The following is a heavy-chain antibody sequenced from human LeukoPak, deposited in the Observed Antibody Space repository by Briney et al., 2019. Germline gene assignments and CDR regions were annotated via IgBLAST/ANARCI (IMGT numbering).Heavy chain of an antibody. CDR3: ARGARPPLYSSRRGWFDP. Sequence: SETLSLTCAVYGGSFSGYYWSWIRQPPGKGLEWIGEINHSGSTNYNPSLKSRVTISVDTSKNQFSLKLSSVTAADTAVYYCARGARPPLYSSRRGWFDPWGQGTLVTVSS. D-gene: IGHD6-13*01. J-gene: IGHJ5*02. V-gene: IGHV4-34*01. CDR2: INHSGST. CDR1: GGSFSGYY.